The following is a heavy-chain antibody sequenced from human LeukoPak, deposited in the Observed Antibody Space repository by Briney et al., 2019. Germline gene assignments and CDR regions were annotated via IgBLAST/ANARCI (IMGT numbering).Heavy chain of an antibody. V-gene: IGHV3-7*03. J-gene: IGHJ4*02. CDR1: GFTFSSYW. Sequence: GGSLRLSCAASGFTFSSYWMSWVRQAPGKGLEWVANIKQDGSEKYYVDSVKGRFTISRDNAKNSLYLQMNSLRAEDTAVYYCARDMHDSSGYYNFDYWGQGTLVTVSS. CDR3: ARDMHDSSGYYNFDY. CDR2: IKQDGSEK. D-gene: IGHD3-22*01.